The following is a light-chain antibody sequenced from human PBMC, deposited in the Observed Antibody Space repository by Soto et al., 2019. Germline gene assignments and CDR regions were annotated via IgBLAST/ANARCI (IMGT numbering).Light chain of an antibody. CDR1: QSVSSN. CDR3: QQYSNWPPWT. J-gene: IGKJ1*01. V-gene: IGKV3-15*01. CDR2: GAS. Sequence: EIVMTQSPATLSVSPGERATLSCRASQSVSSNLAWYQQKPGQAPWLLLYGASTRATGIPARFSGSGSGTEFTLTISSLQSEDFAVYYCQQYSNWPPWTFGQGTKVDIK.